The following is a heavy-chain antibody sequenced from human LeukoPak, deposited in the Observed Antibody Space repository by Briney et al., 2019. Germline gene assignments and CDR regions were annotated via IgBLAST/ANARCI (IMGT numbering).Heavy chain of an antibody. V-gene: IGHV1-18*01. Sequence: ASVKVSCKASGYIFTSYGISWVRQAPGQGLEWMGWISAYNGNTNYAQKLQGRVTMTTDTSTSTAYMELRSLRSDDTAVYYCARLKTRYGDYVWFDPWGQGTLVTVSS. CDR2: ISAYNGNT. J-gene: IGHJ5*02. D-gene: IGHD4-17*01. CDR3: ARLKTRYGDYVWFDP. CDR1: GYIFTSYG.